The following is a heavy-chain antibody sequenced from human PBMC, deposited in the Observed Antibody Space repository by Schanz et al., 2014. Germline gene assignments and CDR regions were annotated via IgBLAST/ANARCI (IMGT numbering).Heavy chain of an antibody. J-gene: IGHJ3*01. V-gene: IGHV3-48*01. D-gene: IGHD2-15*01. CDR2: ISGSSSTK. CDR1: GITFSGYS. CDR3: AKDYERYFYSPRHDAFDV. Sequence: EVQLVESGGGLAQPGGSLRLSCAASGITFSGYSMNWVRQAPGKGLEWVSNISGSSSTKYYADSVKGRFTISRDNGKKSLYLQRNGVRAEDTAVYFCAKDYERYFYSPRHDAFDVWGQGTVVTVSS.